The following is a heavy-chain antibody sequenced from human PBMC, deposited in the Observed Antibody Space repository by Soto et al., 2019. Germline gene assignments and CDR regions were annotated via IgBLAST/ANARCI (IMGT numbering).Heavy chain of an antibody. V-gene: IGHV3-21*01. CDR3: ARDLEMATIISSFYGMDV. CDR2: ISSSSSYI. Sequence: GGSLRLSCAASGFTFSSYSMNWVRQAPGKGLEWVSSISSSSSYIYYADSVKGRFTISRDNAKNSLYLQMNSLRAEDTAVYYCARDLEMATIISSFYGMDVWGQGTTVTV. D-gene: IGHD5-12*01. CDR1: GFTFSSYS. J-gene: IGHJ6*02.